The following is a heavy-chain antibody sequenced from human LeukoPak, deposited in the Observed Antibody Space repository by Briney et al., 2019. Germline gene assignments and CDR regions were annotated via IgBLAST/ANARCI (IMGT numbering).Heavy chain of an antibody. J-gene: IGHJ5*02. D-gene: IGHD1-1*01. V-gene: IGHV4-34*01. CDR3: ARARVRRWFDP. CDR2: INHSGST. Sequence: SETLSLTCAVYGGSFSGYYWSWIRQPPGKGLEWIGEINHSGSTNYNPSLKSRVTISVDASKNQFSLKLSSVTAADTAVYYCARARVRRWFDPWGQGTLVTVSS. CDR1: GGSFSGYY.